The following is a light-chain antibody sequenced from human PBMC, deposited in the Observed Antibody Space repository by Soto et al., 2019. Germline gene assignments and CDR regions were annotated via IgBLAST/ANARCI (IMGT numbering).Light chain of an antibody. V-gene: IGLV3-1*01. CDR3: QAWDNSLV. J-gene: IGLJ2*01. CDR1: KLGDKY. Sequence: SYELTQPPSVSVSPGQTASITCSGDKLGDKYACWYQQKPGQSPVLVIYQDSKRPSGIPERFSGSNSGNTATLTIRGTQAMDEADYYCQAWDNSLVFGGGTKVTVL. CDR2: QDS.